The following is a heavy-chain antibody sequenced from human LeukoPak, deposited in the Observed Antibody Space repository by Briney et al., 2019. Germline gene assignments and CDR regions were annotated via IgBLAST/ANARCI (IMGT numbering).Heavy chain of an antibody. J-gene: IGHJ4*02. CDR1: GGSISSGGYS. CDR2: IYHSGST. Sequence: PSQTLSLTCAVSGGSISSGGYSWSWIRQPPGRGLEWIGYIYHSGSTYYNPSLKSRVTISVDRSKNQFSLKLSSVTAADTAVYYCARAPFGGYDFWSGYYGVSAFDYWGQGTLVTVSS. D-gene: IGHD3-3*01. CDR3: ARAPFGGYDFWSGYYGVSAFDY. V-gene: IGHV4-30-2*01.